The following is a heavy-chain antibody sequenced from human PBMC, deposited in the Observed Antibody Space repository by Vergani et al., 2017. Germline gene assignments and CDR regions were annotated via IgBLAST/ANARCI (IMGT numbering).Heavy chain of an antibody. CDR3: ARVPDIVVVVAATFSNYYYYMDV. D-gene: IGHD2-15*01. V-gene: IGHV1-69*01. CDR2: FIPIFGTA. CDR1: GGTFSSYA. J-gene: IGHJ6*03. Sequence: QVQLVQSGAEVKKPGSSVKVSCKASGGTFSSYAISWVRQAPGQGLEWMGGFIPIFGTANYAQKFQGRVTITADESTSTAYMELSSLRSEDTAVYYCARVPDIVVVVAATFSNYYYYMDVWGKGTTVTVSS.